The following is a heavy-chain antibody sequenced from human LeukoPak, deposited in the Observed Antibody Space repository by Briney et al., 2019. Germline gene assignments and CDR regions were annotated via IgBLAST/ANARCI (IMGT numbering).Heavy chain of an antibody. CDR3: AKASAMIVVVSKHFDY. V-gene: IGHV3-23*01. D-gene: IGHD3-22*01. CDR1: GFTFSSYA. Sequence: GGSLRLSCAASGFTFSSYAMSWVRQAQGKGLEWVSAISGSGGSKYYADSVKGRFTISRDNSKNTLYLQMNSLRAEDTAVYYCAKASAMIVVVSKHFDYWGQGTLVTVSS. J-gene: IGHJ4*02. CDR2: ISGSGGSK.